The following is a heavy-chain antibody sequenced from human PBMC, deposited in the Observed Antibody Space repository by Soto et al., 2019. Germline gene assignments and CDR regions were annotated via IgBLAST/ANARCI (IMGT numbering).Heavy chain of an antibody. CDR3: AGGVETVFGRGLVY. CDR2: INHSGSS. D-gene: IGHD3-3*01. V-gene: IGHV4-34*01. CDR1: GGSFSGYY. Sequence: PSETLSLTCAVYGGSFSGYYWSWIRQPPGKGLEWIGVINHSGSSNYNPSLKRRVTISADTSKNQFSLRLSSVAAADTAEYYCAGGVETVFGRGLVYGGQGILVPVSS. J-gene: IGHJ4*02.